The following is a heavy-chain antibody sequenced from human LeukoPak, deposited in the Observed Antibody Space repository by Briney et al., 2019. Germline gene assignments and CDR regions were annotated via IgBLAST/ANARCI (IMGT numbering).Heavy chain of an antibody. V-gene: IGHV3-15*01. CDR3: TTGEVPYIAAAGTDYYYYYMDV. CDR2: IKSKTDDGTT. Sequence: PGGSLRLSCAASGFTFSSYEMNWVRQAPGKGLEWVGRIKSKTDDGTTDYAAPVKGRFTISRDDSKNTLYLQMNSLKTEDTALYYCTTGEVPYIAAAGTDYYYYYMDVWGKGTTVTVAS. J-gene: IGHJ6*03. CDR1: GFTFSSYE. D-gene: IGHD6-13*01.